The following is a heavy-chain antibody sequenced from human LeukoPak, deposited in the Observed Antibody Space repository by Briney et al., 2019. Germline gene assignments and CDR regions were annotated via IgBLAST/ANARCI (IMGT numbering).Heavy chain of an antibody. CDR2: IIPIRGIA. J-gene: IGHJ4*02. D-gene: IGHD1-26*01. CDR1: GGTFSSYT. CDR3: ARGRGSWSKPFDY. V-gene: IGHV1-69*02. Sequence: ASVKVSCKASGGTFSSYTISWVRQAPGQGLEWMGRIIPIRGIANYAQKFQGRVTITADKSTSTAYMELSSLRSEDTAVYYCARGRGSWSKPFDYWGQGTLVTVSS.